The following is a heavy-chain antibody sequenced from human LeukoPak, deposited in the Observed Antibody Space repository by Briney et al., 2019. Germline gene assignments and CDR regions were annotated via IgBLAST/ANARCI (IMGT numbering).Heavy chain of an antibody. J-gene: IGHJ4*02. CDR2: SNHSGST. Sequence: PSETLSLTCALYAGSFSGYSWSWIPQPPGKWLQWIGQSNHSGSTNYNPSLKNRFTKAVAATNNQFTLKLSSVTAADTAVYYCARGTTKLTAAAGTHFDYWGQGTLVTVSS. D-gene: IGHD6-13*01. CDR3: ARGTTKLTAAAGTHFDY. CDR1: AGSFSGYS. V-gene: IGHV4-34*01.